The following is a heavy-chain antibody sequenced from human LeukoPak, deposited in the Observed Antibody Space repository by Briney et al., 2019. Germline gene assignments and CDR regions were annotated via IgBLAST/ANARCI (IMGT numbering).Heavy chain of an antibody. CDR1: GYSFTTYW. CDR2: IFPGDSDT. J-gene: IGHJ4*02. CDR3: ARGDRYSSGWYYFDY. D-gene: IGHD6-19*01. V-gene: IGHV5-51*01. Sequence: GESLKISCEASGYSFTTYWIGWVRQMPGKGLEWMGIIFPGDSDTRYSPSFQGQVTISADTSISTAYLQWNSLKASDTAMYYCARGDRYSSGWYYFDYWGQGTLVTVSS.